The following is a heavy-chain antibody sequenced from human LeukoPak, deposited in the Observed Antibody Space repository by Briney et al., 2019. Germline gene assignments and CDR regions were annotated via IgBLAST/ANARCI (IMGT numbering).Heavy chain of an antibody. CDR2: IIPILGIA. Sequence: ASVKVSCKASGGTFSSYTISWVRQAPGQGLEWMGRIIPILGIANYAQKFQGRVTITADKSTSTAYMELSSLRSEDTAVYYCAGAPSDYYDSSGYGWFDPWGQGTLVTVSS. D-gene: IGHD3-22*01. CDR1: GGTFSSYT. V-gene: IGHV1-69*02. CDR3: AGAPSDYYDSSGYGWFDP. J-gene: IGHJ5*02.